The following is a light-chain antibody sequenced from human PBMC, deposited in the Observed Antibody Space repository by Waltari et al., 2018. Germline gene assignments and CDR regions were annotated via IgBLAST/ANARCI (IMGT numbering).Light chain of an antibody. CDR1: QGISNF. V-gene: IGKV1-27*01. J-gene: IGKJ1*01. Sequence: DIQMTQSPYSLSASVGDRVTITCRGSQGISNFLAWWPQKPGQAPNLLIYASSTLQSGVPSRFRGRESGTDFTLTISSLQPEDVATYYCQKYNSEPRTFGQGTKVEIK. CDR2: ASS. CDR3: QKYNSEPRT.